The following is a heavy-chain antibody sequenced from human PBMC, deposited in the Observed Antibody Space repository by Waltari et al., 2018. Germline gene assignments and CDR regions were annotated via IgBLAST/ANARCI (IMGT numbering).Heavy chain of an antibody. D-gene: IGHD5-18*01. CDR1: GGSFGGYY. J-gene: IGHJ4*02. Sequence: QVQLQQWGAGLLKPSETLSLTCAVYGGSFGGYYWSWIRQPPGKGLEWIGEINDSGSTNYNPSLKSRVTISVDSSKNQFSLSLRSVTAADTSVYYCAKDLRGYSYGLDYLGQGTLVTVSS. CDR2: INDSGST. CDR3: AKDLRGYSYGLDY. V-gene: IGHV4-34*01.